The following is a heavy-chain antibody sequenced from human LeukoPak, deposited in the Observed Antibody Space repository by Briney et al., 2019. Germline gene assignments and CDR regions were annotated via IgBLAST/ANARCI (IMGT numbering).Heavy chain of an antibody. D-gene: IGHD6-13*01. CDR3: ARSYSSSWYYFDY. CDR1: GGSFSGYY. V-gene: IGHV4-34*01. J-gene: IGHJ4*02. Sequence: SETLSLTCAVSGGSFSGYYWTWIRQPPGRGLEWIGYIYHSGSTYYNPSLKSRVTISVDRSKNQFSLKQSSVPAADTAVYYCARSYSSSWYYFDYWGQGFQVTVSS. CDR2: IYHSGST.